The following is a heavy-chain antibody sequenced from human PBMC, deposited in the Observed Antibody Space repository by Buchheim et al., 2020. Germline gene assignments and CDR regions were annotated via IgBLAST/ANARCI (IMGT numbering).Heavy chain of an antibody. D-gene: IGHD3-3*01. V-gene: IGHV4-30-4*01. Sequence: QVQLQESGPGLVKPSQTLSLTCTVSGGSISSGDYYWSWIRQPPGKGLEWIGYIYYSGSTYYNPSLKSRVTISVDTPKNQLSLKLRFVTATDTAVYYCAGDRLGVFWGGGENYYYYYGMDVWGQGTT. CDR3: AGDRLGVFWGGGENYYYYYGMDV. J-gene: IGHJ6*02. CDR2: IYYSGST. CDR1: GGSISSGDYY.